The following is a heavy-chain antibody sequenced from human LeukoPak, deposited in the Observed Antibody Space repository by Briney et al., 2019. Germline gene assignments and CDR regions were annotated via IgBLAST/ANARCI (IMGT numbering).Heavy chain of an antibody. CDR3: ARDSPHCSSTSCSYYYYYYMDV. Sequence: PGGSLRLSCAASGFTFSSYSMNWVRQAPGKGLEWVSSISSSSSYIYYADSVKGRFTISRDNAKNSLYLQMNSLRAEDTAVYYCARDSPHCSSTSCSYYYYYYMDVWGKGTTVTVSS. J-gene: IGHJ6*03. D-gene: IGHD2-2*01. V-gene: IGHV3-21*01. CDR1: GFTFSSYS. CDR2: ISSSSSYI.